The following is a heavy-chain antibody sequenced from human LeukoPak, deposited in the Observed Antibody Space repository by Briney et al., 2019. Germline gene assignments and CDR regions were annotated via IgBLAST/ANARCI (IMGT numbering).Heavy chain of an antibody. V-gene: IGHV3-74*01. CDR3: ARGPMVRGVPPY. D-gene: IGHD3-10*01. CDR1: GFTFSSYW. CDR2: IKGDGSST. J-gene: IGHJ4*02. Sequence: PGGSLRLSCAASGFTFSSYWMHWVRHTPGKGLVWVSRIKGDGSSTSYADSVKGRFTISRDNAKNTLYLQMNSLRAEDTAVYYCARGPMVRGVPPYWGQGTLVTVSS.